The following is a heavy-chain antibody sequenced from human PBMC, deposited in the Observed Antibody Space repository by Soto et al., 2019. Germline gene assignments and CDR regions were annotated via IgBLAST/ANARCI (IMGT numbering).Heavy chain of an antibody. CDR2: IIPIFGTA. J-gene: IGHJ4*02. CDR3: VGFLEWLEFDY. CDR1: GGTFSSYA. Sequence: SVKVPGKASGGTFSSYAISWVRQAPGQGLELMGGIIPIFGTANYAQKFQGTVTITADESTSTAYMELSSLRSEDTAVYYCVGFLEWLEFDYWGQGTLVTVSS. D-gene: IGHD3-3*01. V-gene: IGHV1-69*13.